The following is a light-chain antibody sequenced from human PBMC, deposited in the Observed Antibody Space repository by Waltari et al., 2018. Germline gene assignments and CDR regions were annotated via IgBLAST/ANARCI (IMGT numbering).Light chain of an antibody. V-gene: IGLV2-23*02. J-gene: IGLJ3*02. CDR3: CSYRGGHSWV. CDR1: SNQIWSYNR. CDR2: EVN. Sequence: QSALTLPASVSGSPGQSLPISCTGTSNQIWSYNRVSWYQHHPGKAPKPLIYEVNKRPSGVSGRFSGSKSGNTASLTISGLQAEDEGDYYCCSYRGGHSWVFGGGAKLTVL.